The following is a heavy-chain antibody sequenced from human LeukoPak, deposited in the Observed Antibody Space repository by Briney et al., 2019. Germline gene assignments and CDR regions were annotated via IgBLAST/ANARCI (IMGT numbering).Heavy chain of an antibody. J-gene: IGHJ4*02. CDR1: GFTFSSYG. V-gene: IGHV3-30*18. Sequence: PGTSLRLSCAASGFTFSSYGMHWVRQAPGKGLEWVAFISYDGSKTYFADSVKCRFTMSRDNSKNTLFLQMNSLRAEDTAVHYCAKNLGSSSGGYFDYWGQGTLVAVSS. CDR3: AKNLGSSSGGYFDY. CDR2: ISYDGSKT. D-gene: IGHD6-6*01.